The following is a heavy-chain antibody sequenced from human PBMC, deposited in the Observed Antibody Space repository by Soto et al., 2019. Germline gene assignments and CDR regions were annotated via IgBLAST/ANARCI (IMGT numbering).Heavy chain of an antibody. D-gene: IGHD2-15*01. J-gene: IGHJ4*02. Sequence: QVQLVQSGAEVKKPGSSVKVSCKASGGTFSSYAISWVRQAPGQGLEWMGGIIPIFGTANYAQKFQGRVTITADESTSTAYMELSSLRSEDTAVYYCARGGLYCSGGSCYSFDYWGQGTLVTVSS. CDR1: GGTFSSYA. CDR2: IIPIFGTA. CDR3: ARGGLYCSGGSCYSFDY. V-gene: IGHV1-69*01.